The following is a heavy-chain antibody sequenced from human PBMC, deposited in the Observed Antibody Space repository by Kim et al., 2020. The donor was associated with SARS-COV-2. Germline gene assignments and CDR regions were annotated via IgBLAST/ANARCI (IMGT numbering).Heavy chain of an antibody. J-gene: IGHJ2*01. Sequence: SETLSLTSAVYGGSLSGHYWSRNRQPLWKGLEWIGEINHSGSTNYNPSLKSRVTISVDTSKNQFSLKLSSVTAADTAVYYCAKPYSSYWYFDLWGRGTLVTVSS. D-gene: IGHD6-13*01. CDR1: GGSLSGHY. CDR3: AKPYSSYWYFDL. V-gene: IGHV4-34*01. CDR2: INHSGST.